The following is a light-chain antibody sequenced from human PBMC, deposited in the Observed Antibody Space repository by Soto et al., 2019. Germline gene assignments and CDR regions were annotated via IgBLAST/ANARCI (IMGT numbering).Light chain of an antibody. CDR1: QDIGSW. Sequence: DIQMTQSPSSVSASVGDRVTITCRASQDIGSWLAWYQQKPGKAPNLLIYAASTLQSGVPSRFSGSGSGTEFTLTVSSLQPEDFATYYCQQANSFPPTFGQGTKVEIK. V-gene: IGKV1-12*01. J-gene: IGKJ1*01. CDR3: QQANSFPPT. CDR2: AAS.